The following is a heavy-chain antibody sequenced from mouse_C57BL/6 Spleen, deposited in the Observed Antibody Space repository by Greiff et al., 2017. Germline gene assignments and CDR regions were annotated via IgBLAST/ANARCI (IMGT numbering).Heavy chain of an antibody. J-gene: IGHJ2*01. CDR3: TEGDCDY. CDR2: IRVKSDNYAT. CDR1: GFTFSNYW. Sequence: DVMLVESGGGLVQPGGSMKLSCVASGFTFSNYWMTWVRQSPEKGLEWVAQIRVKSDNYATHYAESVKGRFTISRDDSTSSVYLQMINLRAEDTGIYYCTEGDCDYWGQGTTLTVSS. V-gene: IGHV6-3*01.